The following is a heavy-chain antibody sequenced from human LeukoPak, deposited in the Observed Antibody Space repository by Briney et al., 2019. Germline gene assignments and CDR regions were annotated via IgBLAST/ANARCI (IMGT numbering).Heavy chain of an antibody. CDR2: INPNSGGT. J-gene: IGHJ6*02. D-gene: IGHD2/OR15-2a*01. CDR1: GYTLTGYY. V-gene: IGHV1-2*02. Sequence: ASVKVSCKASGYTLTGYYMHWVRQAPGQGLEWMGWINPNSGGTNYAQKFQGRVTMTRDTSISTAYMELSRLRSDDTAVYYCARGDSITYYYYGMDVWAKGPRSPSP. CDR3: ARGDSITYYYYGMDV.